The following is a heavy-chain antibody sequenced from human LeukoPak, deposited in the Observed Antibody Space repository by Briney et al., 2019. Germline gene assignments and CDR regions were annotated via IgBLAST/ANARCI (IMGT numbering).Heavy chain of an antibody. D-gene: IGHD5-12*01. Sequence: GASVKVSCKASGYTFTNYGISWVRQAPGQGLEWMGWIRAYNGDSKYAEKLQGRVTMATDTSTTTAYMELRSLTSDDTAVYYCARGAAGGYRPSVEFDYWGQGTLVTVSS. CDR2: IRAYNGDS. CDR1: GYTFTNYG. CDR3: ARGAAGGYRPSVEFDY. V-gene: IGHV1-18*01. J-gene: IGHJ4*02.